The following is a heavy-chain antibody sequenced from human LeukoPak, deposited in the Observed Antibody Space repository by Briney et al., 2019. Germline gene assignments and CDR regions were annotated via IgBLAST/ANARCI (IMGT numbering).Heavy chain of an antibody. Sequence: ASVKVSCKASGGTFSSYAISWVRQAPGQGLEWMGRIIPIFGIANYAQKFQGRVTITADKSTGTAYMELSSLRSEDTAVYYCAILKNERWPELFCWGQGTLVTVSS. D-gene: IGHD5-24*01. CDR1: GGTFSSYA. CDR3: AILKNERWPELFC. CDR2: IIPIFGIA. V-gene: IGHV1-69*04. J-gene: IGHJ4*02.